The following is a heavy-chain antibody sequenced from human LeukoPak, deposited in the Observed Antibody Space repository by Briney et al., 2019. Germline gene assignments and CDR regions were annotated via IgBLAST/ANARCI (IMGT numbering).Heavy chain of an antibody. D-gene: IGHD3-10*01. V-gene: IGHV1-8*03. J-gene: IGHJ6*03. CDR2: MNPNSGNT. CDR3: ARAFTMVRGHGRDYYYYYMDV. Sequence: GASVKVSCKASGYTFTSYDINWVRQATGQGLEWMGWMNPNSGNTGYAQKFQGRVTITRNTSISTAYMELSSLRSEDTAVYYCARAFTMVRGHGRDYYYYYMDVWGKGTTVTVSS. CDR1: GYTFTSYD.